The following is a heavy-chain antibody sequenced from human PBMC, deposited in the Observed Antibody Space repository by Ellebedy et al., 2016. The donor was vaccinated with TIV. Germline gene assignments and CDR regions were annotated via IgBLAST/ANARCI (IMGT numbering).Heavy chain of an antibody. Sequence: GGSLRLSXVGSGFNFSTCSMSWVRQAPGKGLDWVSSIGSPSTYIYYADSVRGRFTVSRDNAKNSLYLQMNGLRVEDTAMSYCVRTPTGYDPRHFDYWGQGTLVTVSS. CDR2: IGSPSTYI. J-gene: IGHJ4*02. CDR1: GFNFSTCS. CDR3: VRTPTGYDPRHFDY. D-gene: IGHD5-12*01. V-gene: IGHV3-21*01.